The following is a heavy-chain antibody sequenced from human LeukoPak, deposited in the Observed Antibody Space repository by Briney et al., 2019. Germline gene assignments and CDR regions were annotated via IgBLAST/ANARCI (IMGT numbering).Heavy chain of an antibody. CDR1: GGSISSGGYS. V-gene: IGHV4-30-2*01. J-gene: IGHJ4*02. Sequence: SETLSLTCAVSGGSISSGGYSWSWIRQPPGKGLEWIGYIYHSGSTYYNPSLKSRVTISVDTSKNQFSLKLSSVTAADTAVYYCARGAYFDWLFGYSWKPFDYWGQGSLVTVSS. D-gene: IGHD3-9*01. CDR2: IYHSGST. CDR3: ARGAYFDWLFGYSWKPFDY.